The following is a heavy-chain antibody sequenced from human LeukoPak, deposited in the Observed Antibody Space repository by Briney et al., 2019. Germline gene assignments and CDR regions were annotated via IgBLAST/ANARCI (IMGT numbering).Heavy chain of an antibody. D-gene: IGHD6-6*01. CDR3: LSIAEPKGPGD. CDR2: IYSGGST. CDR1: GFTVSSNY. Sequence: GGSLRLSCAASGFTVSSNYMSWVRQAPGKGLEWVSVIYSGGSTYYADSVKGRFTISRDNSKNTLYLQMNSLRAEDTAVYYCLSIAEPKGPGDWGQGTLVTVSS. V-gene: IGHV3-53*05. J-gene: IGHJ4*02.